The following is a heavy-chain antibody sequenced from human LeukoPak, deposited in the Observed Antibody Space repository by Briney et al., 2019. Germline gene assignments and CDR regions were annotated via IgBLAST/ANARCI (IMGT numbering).Heavy chain of an antibody. CDR1: GFTFSSYG. D-gene: IGHD4-17*01. V-gene: IGHV3-33*06. CDR2: IWYDGSNK. J-gene: IGHJ4*02. CDR3: AKGAPDYAGSYFDY. Sequence: PGRSLRLSCAASGFTFSSYGMHWVRQAPGKGLEWVAVIWYDGSNKYYADSVKGRFTISRDNSKNTLYLQMNGLRAEDTAVYYCAKGAPDYAGSYFDYWGQGTLVTVSS.